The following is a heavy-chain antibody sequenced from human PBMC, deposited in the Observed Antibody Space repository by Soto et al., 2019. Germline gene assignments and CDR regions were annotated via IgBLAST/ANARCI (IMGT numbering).Heavy chain of an antibody. CDR3: ARRADGSWYP. Sequence: SETLSLTCTVSGGSISSYYWSWIRQPPGKGLEWIGYIYYSGSTNYNPSLKSRVTISVDTSKNQFSLKLSSVTAADTAVYYCARRADGSWYPWGQGTLVTVSS. J-gene: IGHJ5*02. V-gene: IGHV4-59*01. CDR1: GGSISSYY. CDR2: IYYSGST. D-gene: IGHD6-13*01.